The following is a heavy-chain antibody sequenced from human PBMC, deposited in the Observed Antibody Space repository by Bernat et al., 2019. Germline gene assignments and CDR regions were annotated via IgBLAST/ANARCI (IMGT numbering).Heavy chain of an antibody. V-gene: IGHV1-69*06. J-gene: IGHJ3*02. Sequence: QVQLVQSGAEVKKPGSSVKVSCKASGGTFSSYAISWVRQAPGQGLEWMGGIIPIFGTANYAQKFQGRITITADKSTSTAYMELSSLRSEDTAVYYCASTLVVVTRGAFDIWGQGTMVTVSS. CDR2: IIPIFGTA. CDR3: ASTLVVVTRGAFDI. CDR1: GGTFSSYA. D-gene: IGHD2-21*02.